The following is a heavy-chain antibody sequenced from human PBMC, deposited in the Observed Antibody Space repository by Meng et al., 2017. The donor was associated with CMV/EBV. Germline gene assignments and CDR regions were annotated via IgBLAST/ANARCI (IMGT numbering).Heavy chain of an antibody. CDR3: ARAPYDSSGYLVALGDY. D-gene: IGHD3-22*01. CDR2: IYYSGST. V-gene: IGHV4-31*02. CDR1: SLSRGRSY. J-gene: IGHJ4*02. Sequence: SLSRGRSYWSSLRQHPGKGLEWIVYIYYSGSTSYNPSLQSRVTISVDTSTNPFSLKLSSVTAADTAVYYCARAPYDSSGYLVALGDYWGQGTLVTVSS.